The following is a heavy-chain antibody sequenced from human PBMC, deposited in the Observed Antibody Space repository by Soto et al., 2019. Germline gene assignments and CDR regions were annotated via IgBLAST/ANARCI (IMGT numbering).Heavy chain of an antibody. V-gene: IGHV3-30*19. D-gene: IGHD3-10*01. CDR2: ISRDGTNK. Sequence: LRLSCAGAGVTFRSYAIHWVRQAPGKGLEWVAVISRDGTNKYYVDSVKGRFTISRDNSKDTVYLQMNSLRDEDSAMFYCARSRSGAVADSFDFWGQGTLVTVSS. J-gene: IGHJ4*02. CDR3: ARSRSGAVADSFDF. CDR1: GVTFRSYA.